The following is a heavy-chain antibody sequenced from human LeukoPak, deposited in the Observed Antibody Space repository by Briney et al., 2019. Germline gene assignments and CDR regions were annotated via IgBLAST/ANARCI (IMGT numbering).Heavy chain of an antibody. CDR1: GGSFSGYY. CDR3: ARGMYSSSWYRGWFDP. J-gene: IGHJ5*02. Sequence: PSETLSLTCAVYGGSFSGYYWSWIRQPPGKGLEWIGEINHSGSTNYNPSLKSRVTISVDTSKNQFSLKLSSVTAADTAVYYCARGMYSSSWYRGWFDPWGQGTLVTVSS. CDR2: INHSGST. D-gene: IGHD6-13*01. V-gene: IGHV4-34*01.